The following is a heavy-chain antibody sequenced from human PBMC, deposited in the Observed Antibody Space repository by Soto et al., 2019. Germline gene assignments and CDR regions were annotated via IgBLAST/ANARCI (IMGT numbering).Heavy chain of an antibody. CDR2: IIPIFGTA. CDR3: ARGTLDTAMNRYYYYGMDV. D-gene: IGHD5-18*01. V-gene: IGHV1-69*13. J-gene: IGHJ6*02. CDR1: GGTFSSYA. Sequence: SLRVSCKASGGTFSSYAISWVRQAPGQGLEWMGGIIPIFGTANYAQKFQGRVTITADESTSTAYMELSSLRSEDTAVYYCARGTLDTAMNRYYYYGMDVWGQGTTVTVSS.